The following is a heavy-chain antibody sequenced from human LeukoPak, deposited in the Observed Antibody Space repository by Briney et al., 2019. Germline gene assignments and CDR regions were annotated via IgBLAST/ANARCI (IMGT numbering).Heavy chain of an antibody. J-gene: IGHJ4*02. CDR1: GFTFSSYA. V-gene: IGHV3-23*01. CDR2: IGGGGGTT. Sequence: GGSLRLSCAASGFTFSSYAMSWVRQAPGKGLEWVSVIGGGGGTTYYADSVKGRFTISRDNSKNMLYLQMNSLRAEDTAVYYCAKRSIGPFDYWGQGTLVTVSS. CDR3: AKRSIGPFDY. D-gene: IGHD5-24*01.